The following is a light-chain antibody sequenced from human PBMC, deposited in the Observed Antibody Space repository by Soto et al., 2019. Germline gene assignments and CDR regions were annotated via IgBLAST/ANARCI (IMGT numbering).Light chain of an antibody. CDR3: QSYDSSLSAPYV. Sequence: QPVLTQPPSVSGAPRQRVTISCTGSSSNIGAGYDVHWYQQLPGTAPKLLIYGNSNRPSGVPDRFSGSKSGTSASLAITGLQAEDEADYYCQSYDSSLSAPYVFGTGTKVTVL. J-gene: IGLJ1*01. CDR1: SSNIGAGYD. V-gene: IGLV1-40*01. CDR2: GNS.